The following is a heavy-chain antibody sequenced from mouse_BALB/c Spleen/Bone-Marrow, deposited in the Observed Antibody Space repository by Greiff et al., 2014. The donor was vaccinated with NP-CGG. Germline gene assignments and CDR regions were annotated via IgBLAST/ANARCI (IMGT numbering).Heavy chain of an antibody. CDR1: GYTFTSFV. CDR2: INPYNDGT. J-gene: IGHJ4*01. CDR3: ARTMIYFYAMDY. V-gene: IGHV1-14*01. D-gene: IGHD2-4*01. Sequence: VQLQQSGPELVKPGASVEVSCKASGYTFTSFVMHWVTPKPRQGLEWIGYINPYNDGTKYNEKFKGKATLTSDKSSNTAYMELSSLTSEDSAVYYCARTMIYFYAMDYWGQGTSVTVSS.